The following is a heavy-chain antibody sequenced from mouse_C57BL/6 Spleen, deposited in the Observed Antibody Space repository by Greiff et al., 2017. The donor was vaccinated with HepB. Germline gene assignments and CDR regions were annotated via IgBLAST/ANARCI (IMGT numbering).Heavy chain of an antibody. Sequence: EVQGVESGGGLVKPGGSLKLSCAASGFTFSSYSMSWVRQTPEKRLEWVATISAGGSYTYYPDNVKGRFTIARDNAKNNLYLQMSQLKSEDAAMYCCARGGDWEGVYFDYWGQGTTLTVSS. CDR2: ISAGGSYT. D-gene: IGHD2-13*01. V-gene: IGHV5-4*01. CDR1: GFTFSSYS. J-gene: IGHJ2*01. CDR3: ARGGDWEGVYFDY.